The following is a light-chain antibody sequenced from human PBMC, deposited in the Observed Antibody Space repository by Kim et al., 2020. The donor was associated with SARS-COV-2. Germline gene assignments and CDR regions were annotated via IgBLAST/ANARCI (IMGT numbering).Light chain of an antibody. CDR2: DVS. CDR1: SSDVGGYTY. V-gene: IGLV2-14*04. CDR3: SSYTSSSTWV. Sequence: GHSVTISCTGTSSDVGGYTYVSWYQQHPGKAPKRMIYDVSKRPSGVSNRFSGSKSGNTASLTISGLQAEDEADYYCSSYTSSSTWVFGGGTQLTVL. J-gene: IGLJ3*02.